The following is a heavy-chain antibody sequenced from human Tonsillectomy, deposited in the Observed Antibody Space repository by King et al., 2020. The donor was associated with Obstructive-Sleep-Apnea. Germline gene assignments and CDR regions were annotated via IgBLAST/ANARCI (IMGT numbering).Heavy chain of an antibody. CDR3: TREMGELLGFDF. J-gene: IGHJ4*02. CDR2: IYHTGDT. V-gene: IGHV4-38-2*02. Sequence: VQLQESGPGLVKPSETLSLTCAVSGYSITSGYYWGWIRQPPGKGLEWIASIYHTGDTYYNPSLKSRVIMLVDTSKNQFSLKLTSVTAADTAVYYCTREMGELLGFDFWGQGTLVTVSS. D-gene: IGHD1-7*01. CDR1: GYSITSGYY.